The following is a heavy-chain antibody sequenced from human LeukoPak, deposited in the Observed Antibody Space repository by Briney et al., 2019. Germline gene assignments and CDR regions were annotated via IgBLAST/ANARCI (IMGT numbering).Heavy chain of an antibody. CDR3: ARDGEHFGAP. CDR1: GVSISSGNYY. Sequence: SQTLSLTCTVSGVSISSGNYYWSWIRQPPGKGLEWIGYIYYSGSTSYNPSLKSRVTISLDTSKNQFSLRLSSVTAADTAVYFCARDGEHFGAPWGQGTLVTVSS. D-gene: IGHD3-10*01. V-gene: IGHV4-30-4*01. CDR2: IYYSGST. J-gene: IGHJ5*02.